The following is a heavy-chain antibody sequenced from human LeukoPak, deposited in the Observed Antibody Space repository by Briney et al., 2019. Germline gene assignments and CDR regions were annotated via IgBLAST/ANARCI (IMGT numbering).Heavy chain of an antibody. CDR2: INPNSGGT. D-gene: IGHD5-12*01. CDR3: ARVRYGGYPYFDY. CDR1: GYTFTGYY. J-gene: IGHJ4*02. Sequence: ASVKVSCKASGYTFTGYYMHRVRQAPGQGLEWMGWINPNSGGTNYAQKFQGRVTMTRDTSISTAYMELSRLRSDDTAVYYCARVRYGGYPYFDYWGQGTLVTVSS. V-gene: IGHV1-2*02.